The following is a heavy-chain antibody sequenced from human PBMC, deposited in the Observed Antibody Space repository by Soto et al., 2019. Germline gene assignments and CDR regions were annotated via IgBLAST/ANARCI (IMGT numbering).Heavy chain of an antibody. V-gene: IGHV2-70*01. CDR3: SRAVGGFTYGYPDY. J-gene: IGHJ4*02. Sequence: SGPTLANPTQTLTLTCTFSGFSPSTTGMCVSWIRQPPGKAMEWHALIDWADDEYYSTSLTTRLTISKDTSKNQVVLTTTNVEPVDTATYFCSRAVGGFTYGYPDYWGQGTLVTVS. D-gene: IGHD5-18*01. CDR2: IDWADDE. CDR1: GFSPSTTGMC.